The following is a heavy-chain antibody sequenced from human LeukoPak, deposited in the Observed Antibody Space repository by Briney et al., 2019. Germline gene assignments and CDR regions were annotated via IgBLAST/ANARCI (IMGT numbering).Heavy chain of an antibody. CDR2: INIEGSTT. J-gene: IGHJ4*02. CDR3: VSHHTGHDDY. D-gene: IGHD1-1*01. CDR1: GFSLSSYW. V-gene: IGHV3-74*03. Sequence: GGSLRLSCVASGFSLSSYWVHWVRQAPGKGLVWVSRINIEGSTTTYADSVKGRFTISRDNAKKTVSLQMNSLRAEDTAVYYCVSHHTGHDDYWGQGTLVTVSS.